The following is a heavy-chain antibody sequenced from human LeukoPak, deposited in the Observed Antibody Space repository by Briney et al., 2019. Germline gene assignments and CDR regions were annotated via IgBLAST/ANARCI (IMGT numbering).Heavy chain of an antibody. J-gene: IGHJ6*03. Sequence: SETLSLTCTVSGYSISSGDYWGWIRQPPGKGLEWIGSIYHSGRTYYNPSLKSRVTISVDTSKNQFSLKLSSVTAADTAVYYCASQGYSRPWYYYYMDVWGKGTTVTISS. D-gene: IGHD5-18*01. CDR2: IYHSGRT. V-gene: IGHV4-38-2*02. CDR1: GYSISSGDY. CDR3: ASQGYSRPWYYYYMDV.